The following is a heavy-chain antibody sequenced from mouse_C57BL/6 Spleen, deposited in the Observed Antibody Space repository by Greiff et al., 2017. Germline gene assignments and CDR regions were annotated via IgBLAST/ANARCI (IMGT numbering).Heavy chain of an antibody. CDR2: ILPGRGST. V-gene: IGHV1-9*01. CDR3: ASRWRDGDYYAMDY. J-gene: IGHJ4*01. CDR1: GYTFTGYW. Sequence: QVQLQQSGAELMKPGASVKLSCKATGYTFTGYWIEWVKQRPGHGLAWIGEILPGRGSTNYNEKFKGKATFTADTSSNTAYMQLSSLTTEDSAIYYCASRWRDGDYYAMDYWGQGTSGTVSS. D-gene: IGHD2-3*01.